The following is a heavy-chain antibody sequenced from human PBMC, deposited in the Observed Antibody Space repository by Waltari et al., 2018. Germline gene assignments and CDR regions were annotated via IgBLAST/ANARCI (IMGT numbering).Heavy chain of an antibody. J-gene: IGHJ4*02. CDR2: TSSDGSST. CDR3: ASETFDY. CDR1: GFTFNTYW. V-gene: IGHV3-74*01. Sequence: EVQLVESGGALVQPGGSLRLSCAASGFTFNTYWMHWVRQAPGKGLVGVSRTSSDGSSTTYADSGKGRFTISRDSAKNTVYLQRNSLGAEDTAVYYCASETFDYWGQGTLVTVSS.